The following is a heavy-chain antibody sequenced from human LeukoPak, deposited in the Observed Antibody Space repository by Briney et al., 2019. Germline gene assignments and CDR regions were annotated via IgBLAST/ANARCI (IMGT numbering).Heavy chain of an antibody. V-gene: IGHV4-59*13. J-gene: IGHJ5*02. CDR2: MYYGGSP. CDR3: VTGRYSYGWYDH. D-gene: IGHD1-26*01. Sequence: PSETLSLTCTVSGGSISSFYWSSIRQPPGKGLEWIGYMYYGGSPNYNPSLKSRVITSLDTSKNQFSLKLNSVTTADTAVYYCVTGRYSYGWYDHWGQGILVTVSS. CDR1: GGSISSFY.